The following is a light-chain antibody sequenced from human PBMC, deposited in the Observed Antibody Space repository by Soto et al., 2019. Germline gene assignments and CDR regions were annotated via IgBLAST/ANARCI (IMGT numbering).Light chain of an antibody. Sequence: DIQMTQSPSTLSASVGDRVTITCRASQSISSWLAWYQQKPGKAPKLLIYTASTLQSGVPSRFSGSGSGTDFTLTISSLQPEDFATYFCQQANSFPITFGQGTRLEIK. J-gene: IGKJ5*01. CDR2: TAS. CDR3: QQANSFPIT. CDR1: QSISSW. V-gene: IGKV1-12*01.